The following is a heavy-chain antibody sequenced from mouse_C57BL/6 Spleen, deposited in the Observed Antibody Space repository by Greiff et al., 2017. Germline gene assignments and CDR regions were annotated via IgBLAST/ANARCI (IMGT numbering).Heavy chain of an antibody. CDR1: GYTFTSYW. CDR3: ARTNYYFDY. CDR2: IDPNSGGT. D-gene: IGHD1-3*01. Sequence: QVHVKQPGAELVKPGASVKLSCKASGYTFTSYWMHWVKQRPGRGLEWIGRIDPNSGGTKYNEKFKSKATLTVDKPSSTAYMQLISLTSEDSAVYYCARTNYYFDYWGQGTTLTVSS. V-gene: IGHV1-72*01. J-gene: IGHJ2*01.